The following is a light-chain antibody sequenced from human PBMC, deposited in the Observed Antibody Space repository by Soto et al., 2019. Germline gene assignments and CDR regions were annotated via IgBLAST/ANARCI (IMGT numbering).Light chain of an antibody. CDR1: QSINKY. CDR2: GAS. CDR3: HQNYCTPFD. V-gene: IGKV1-39*01. J-gene: IGKJ3*01. Sequence: DLQMTQSPSSLSASVGDRVTITCRASQSINKYINCYQQKPGKAPNLLINGASSLHSGVPSRFSGSGSGTDITLTTSTLQPEDFATYYCHQNYCTPFDFGPGTKVDIE.